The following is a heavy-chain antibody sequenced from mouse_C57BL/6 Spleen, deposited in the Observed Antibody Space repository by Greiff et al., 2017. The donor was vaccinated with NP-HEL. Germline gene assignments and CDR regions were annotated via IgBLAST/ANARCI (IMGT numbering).Heavy chain of an antibody. V-gene: IGHV5-9*01. CDR1: GFTFSSYT. CDR3: ARRLRYYFDY. CDR2: ISGGGGST. Sequence: EVQVVESGGGLVKPGGSLKLSCAASGFTFSSYTMSWVRQTPEKRLEWVATISGGGGSTYYPDSVKGRFTISRDNAKNTLYLQMSSLRSEDKDLYYCARRLRYYFDYWGQGTTLTVSS. J-gene: IGHJ2*01. D-gene: IGHD2-4*01.